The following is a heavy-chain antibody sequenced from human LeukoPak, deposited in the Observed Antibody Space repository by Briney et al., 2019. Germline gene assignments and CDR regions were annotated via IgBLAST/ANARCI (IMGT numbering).Heavy chain of an antibody. CDR3: ARGGDIVVVPAAPRGYNWFDP. D-gene: IGHD2-2*01. V-gene: IGHV4-34*01. CDR1: GGSFSGYY. J-gene: IGHJ5*02. CDR2: INHSGST. Sequence: SETLSLTCAVYGGSFSGYYWSWIRQPPGKGLEWIGEINHSGSTNYNPSLKSRVTISVDTSKNQFSLKPSSVTAADTAVYYCARGGDIVVVPAAPRGYNWFDPWGQGTLVTVSS.